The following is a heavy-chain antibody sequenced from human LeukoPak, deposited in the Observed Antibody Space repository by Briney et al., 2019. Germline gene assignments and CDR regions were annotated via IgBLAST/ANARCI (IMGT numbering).Heavy chain of an antibody. CDR1: GFTVSSNY. D-gene: IGHD5-18*01. Sequence: PGGSLRLSCAASGFTVSSNYMGWVRQAPGKGLEWVSAISGSGGSTYYADSVKGRFTISRDNSKNTLYLQMNSLRAEDTAVYYCATATYGYVPGYWGQGTLVTVSS. CDR3: ATATYGYVPGY. CDR2: ISGSGGST. V-gene: IGHV3-23*01. J-gene: IGHJ4*02.